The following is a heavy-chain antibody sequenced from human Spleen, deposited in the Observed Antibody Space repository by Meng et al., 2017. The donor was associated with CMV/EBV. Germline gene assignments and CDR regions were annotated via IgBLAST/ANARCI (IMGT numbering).Heavy chain of an antibody. V-gene: IGHV3-30-3*01. J-gene: IGHJ6*02. CDR3: ARVLLSGRVPAATDYYYGMDV. Sequence: GESLKISCAASGFTFSSYAMHWVRQAPGKGLEWVAVISYDGSNKYYADSVKGRFTISRDNSKNTLYLQMNSLRAEDTAVYYCARVLLSGRVPAATDYYYGMDVWGQGTTVTVSS. D-gene: IGHD2-2*01. CDR1: GFTFSSYA. CDR2: ISYDGSNK.